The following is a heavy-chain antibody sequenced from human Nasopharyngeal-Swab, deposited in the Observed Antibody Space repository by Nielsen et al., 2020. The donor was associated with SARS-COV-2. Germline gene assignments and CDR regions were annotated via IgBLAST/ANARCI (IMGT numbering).Heavy chain of an antibody. Sequence: GESLKISCAASGFTFSSYWMSWVRQAPGKGLEWVANIKQDGSEKYYVDSVKGRFTISRDNAKNSLYLQMNSLRAEDTALYYCARDPREGYDSSGGVHYDAFDIWGQGTMVTVSS. J-gene: IGHJ3*02. CDR2: IKQDGSEK. CDR3: ARDPREGYDSSGGVHYDAFDI. V-gene: IGHV3-7*03. CDR1: GFTFSSYW. D-gene: IGHD3-22*01.